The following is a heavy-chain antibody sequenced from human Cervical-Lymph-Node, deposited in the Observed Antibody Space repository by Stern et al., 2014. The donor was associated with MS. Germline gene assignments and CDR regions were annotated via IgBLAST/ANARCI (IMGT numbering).Heavy chain of an antibody. CDR3: ARDTSSPERSDW. V-gene: IGHV3-53*01. CDR1: GFTVRRDY. J-gene: IGHJ4*02. D-gene: IGHD1-1*01. Sequence: EVQLVQSGGCVIQPGGSLRLSCTTSGFTVRRDYMTGVRQAQGKGLWWVSLITNVGSTFYTDSVKGRFTISRDDSKNTVYLHMTSLRAEDTAMYYCARDTSSPERSDWWGQGTLVTVSS. CDR2: ITNVGST.